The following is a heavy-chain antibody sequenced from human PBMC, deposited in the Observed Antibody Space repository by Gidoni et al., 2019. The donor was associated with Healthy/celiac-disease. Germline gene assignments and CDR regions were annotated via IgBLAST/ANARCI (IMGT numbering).Heavy chain of an antibody. CDR3: ARGRMVRGVITPVDY. D-gene: IGHD3-10*01. V-gene: IGHV4-34*01. J-gene: IGHJ4*02. CDR2: INHSGST. Sequence: QVQLQQWGAGLLKPSETLSLTCAVYGGSFSGYYWSWIRQPPGKGLEWIGEINHSGSTNYNPSLKSRVTISVDTSKNQFSLKLSSVTAADTAVYYCARGRMVRGVITPVDYWGQGTLVTVSS. CDR1: GGSFSGYY.